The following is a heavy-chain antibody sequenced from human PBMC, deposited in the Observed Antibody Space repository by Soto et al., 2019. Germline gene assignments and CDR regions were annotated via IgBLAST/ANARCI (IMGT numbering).Heavy chain of an antibody. CDR3: ARMGHYDFWSGYYFDY. CDR2: IFSNDEK. V-gene: IGHV2-26*01. CDR1: GFSLSNARMG. D-gene: IGHD3-3*01. Sequence: SGPTLVNPTETLTLTCTVSGFSLSNARMGVSWIRQPPGKALEWLAHIFSNDEKSYSTSLKSRLTISKDTSKSQVVLTMTNMDPVDTATYYCARMGHYDFWSGYYFDYWGQGTLVTSPQ. J-gene: IGHJ4*02.